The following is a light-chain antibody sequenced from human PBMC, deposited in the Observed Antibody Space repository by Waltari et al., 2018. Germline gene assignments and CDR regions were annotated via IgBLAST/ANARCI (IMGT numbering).Light chain of an antibody. Sequence: DIVMTQSPDSLTVSLGERATINCRSSQSPFYSPNKRNYLACYKQNAGQSPKLLIYWASTRESGVPDRFSGSRSGTDFSLTISNLQAEDVAVYSCQQYYDSPLTFGGGTKVEIK. CDR3: QQYYDSPLT. V-gene: IGKV4-1*01. CDR2: WAS. CDR1: QSPFYSPNKRNY. J-gene: IGKJ4*01.